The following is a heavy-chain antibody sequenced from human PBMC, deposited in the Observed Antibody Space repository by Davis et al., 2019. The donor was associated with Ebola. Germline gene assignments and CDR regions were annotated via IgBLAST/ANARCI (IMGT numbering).Heavy chain of an antibody. D-gene: IGHD4-11*01. Sequence: GESLKISCAASGFTFSSYWMSWVRQAPGKGLEWVANIKQDGSEKYYVDSVKGRFTISRDNAKNSLYLQMNSLRAEDTAVYYCSGTVTTSSASHRVDYWGQGTLVTVSS. J-gene: IGHJ4*02. CDR3: SGTVTTSSASHRVDY. CDR1: GFTFSSYW. CDR2: IKQDGSEK. V-gene: IGHV3-7*03.